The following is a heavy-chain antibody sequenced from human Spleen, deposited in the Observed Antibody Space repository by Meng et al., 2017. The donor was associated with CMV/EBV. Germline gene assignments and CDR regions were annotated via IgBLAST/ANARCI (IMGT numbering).Heavy chain of an antibody. J-gene: IGHJ4*02. CDR3: AREVEAAATPYFDY. CDR2: IWYDGSNK. Sequence: GESLKISCAASGFTFSSYGMHWVRQAPGKGLEWVAVIWYDGSNKYYADSVKGRFTISRDNSKNTLYLQMNSLRAEDTAVYYCAREVEAAATPYFDYWGQGTLVTVSS. V-gene: IGHV3-33*01. D-gene: IGHD6-13*01. CDR1: GFTFSSYG.